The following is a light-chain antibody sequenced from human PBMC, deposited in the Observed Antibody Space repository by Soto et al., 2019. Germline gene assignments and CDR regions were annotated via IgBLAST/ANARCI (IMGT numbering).Light chain of an antibody. V-gene: IGLV2-14*01. CDR1: SSDIGAYNF. J-gene: IGLJ2*01. CDR2: EVT. Sequence: QSALTQPASVSGSPGQSITISCAGSSSDIGAYNFVSWYQQHPGKAPRLVIYEVTKRPSGVPDRFSGSKSDNTASLTVSGLQAEDEADYYCSSYTSSSTLVFGGGTQLTVL. CDR3: SSYTSSSTLV.